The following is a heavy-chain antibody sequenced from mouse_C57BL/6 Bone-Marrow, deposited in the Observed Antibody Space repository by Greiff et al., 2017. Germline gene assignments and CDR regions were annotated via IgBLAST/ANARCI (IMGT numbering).Heavy chain of an antibody. D-gene: IGHD2-12*01. CDR2: IRNKANGYTT. V-gene: IGHV7-3*01. CDR1: GFTFTDYY. Sequence: EVQLVESGGGLVQPGGSLSLSCAASGFTFTDYYMSWVRQPPGKALEWLGFIRNKANGYTTEYSASVKGRFTISRDNSQSILYLQMNALRAEDSATYYCARLYDGLAYWGQGTLVTVSA. J-gene: IGHJ3*01. CDR3: ARLYDGLAY.